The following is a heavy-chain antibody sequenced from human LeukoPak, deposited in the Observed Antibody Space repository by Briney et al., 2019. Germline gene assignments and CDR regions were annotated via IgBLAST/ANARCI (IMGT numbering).Heavy chain of an antibody. CDR1: GYSFTSYD. Sequence: SVRVSYRASGYSFTSYDINWVRQAPGEGGEWVGGIIPIFGTANYAQKFQGRVTITADESTSTAYMELSRLRSEDTAVYYCARPQGDSSGYLYYYYGMDVWGQGTTVTVSS. V-gene: IGHV1-69*13. CDR3: ARPQGDSSGYLYYYYGMDV. J-gene: IGHJ6*02. D-gene: IGHD3-22*01. CDR2: IIPIFGTA.